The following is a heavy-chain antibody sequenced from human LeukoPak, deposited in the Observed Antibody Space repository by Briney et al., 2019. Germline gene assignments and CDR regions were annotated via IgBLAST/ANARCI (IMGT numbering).Heavy chain of an antibody. CDR3: AKSGPYYDFWSGYFYPGVGYYYMDV. Sequence: GGSPRLSCAASGFTFSSYEMNWVRQAPGKGLEWVSYISSSGSTIYYADSVKGRFTISRDNAKNSLYLQMNSLRAEDTAVYYCAKSGPYYDFWSGYFYPGVGYYYMDVWGKGTTVTVSS. CDR1: GFTFSSYE. D-gene: IGHD3-3*01. CDR2: ISSSGSTI. J-gene: IGHJ6*03. V-gene: IGHV3-48*03.